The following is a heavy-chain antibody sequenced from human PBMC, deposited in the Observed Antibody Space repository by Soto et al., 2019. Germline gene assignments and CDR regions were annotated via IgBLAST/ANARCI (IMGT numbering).Heavy chain of an antibody. J-gene: IGHJ4*02. CDR2: MYHSGST. Sequence: QVQLRQSGPGLVKPSGTLSLTCAVSGGSISSTNWWSWVRQSPGKGLEWIGEMYHSGSTNYNPSLRGRVTISVDKSNNQFSLKIRSVTAAHTAIYYCATLPPRIELTVLPIPTWGQGTLVTVSS. D-gene: IGHD2-2*02. CDR1: GGSISSTNW. V-gene: IGHV4-4*02. CDR3: ATLPPRIELTVLPIPT.